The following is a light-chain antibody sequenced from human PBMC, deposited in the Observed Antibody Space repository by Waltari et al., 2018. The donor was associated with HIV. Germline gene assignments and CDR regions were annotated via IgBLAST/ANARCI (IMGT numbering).Light chain of an antibody. CDR1: SSGVTYTTP. CDR2: DVP. Sequence: QSALTQPRSVSGSPGQSVTISCSGASSGVTYTTPVSWYQHHPGTAPKLIIYDVPKGTSGVPDRFSGSKSGNTASLTSSGLQAEDEADYYCFSYGGSLHVFGTGTEVTVL. J-gene: IGLJ1*01. CDR3: FSYGGSLHV. V-gene: IGLV2-11*01.